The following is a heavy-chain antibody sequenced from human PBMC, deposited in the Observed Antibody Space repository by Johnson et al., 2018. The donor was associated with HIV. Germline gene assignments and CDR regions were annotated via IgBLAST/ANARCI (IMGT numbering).Heavy chain of an antibody. J-gene: IGHJ3*02. Sequence: VIWYDGSNKYYADSVNGRFTISRDNSKNTLYLHMNSLRAEDTAVYYCAKDKEYSSSPGAFDIWGQGTMVTVSS. CDR3: AKDKEYSSSPGAFDI. V-gene: IGHV3-33*06. D-gene: IGHD6-6*01. CDR2: IWYDGSNK.